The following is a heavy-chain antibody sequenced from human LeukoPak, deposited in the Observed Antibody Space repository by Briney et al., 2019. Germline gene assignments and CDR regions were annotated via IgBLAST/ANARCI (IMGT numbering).Heavy chain of an antibody. CDR1: GGSISSYY. D-gene: IGHD3-10*01. CDR2: IYYSGST. CDR3: ARGGYYGSGNDFRFDP. V-gene: IGHV4-59*01. Sequence: KPSETLSLTCTVSGGSISSYYWNWIRQPPGKGLEWIGYIYYSGSTNYKPSLKSRVTISVDTSKNQFSLKLSSVTAADTAVYYCARGGYYGSGNDFRFDPWGQGTLVTVSS. J-gene: IGHJ5*02.